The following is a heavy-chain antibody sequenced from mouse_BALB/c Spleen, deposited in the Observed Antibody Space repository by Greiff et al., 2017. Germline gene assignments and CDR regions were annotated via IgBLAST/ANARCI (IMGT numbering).Heavy chain of an antibody. CDR1: GFTFSSYY. CDR2: INSNGGST. V-gene: IGHV5-6-2*01. J-gene: IGHJ4*01. D-gene: IGHD2-3*01. Sequence: EVKLMESGGGLVKLGGSLKLSCAASGFTFSSYYMSWVRQTPEKRLELVAAINSNGGSTYYPDTVKGRFTISRDNAKNTLYLQMSSLKSEDTALYYCARDGYYEGDYYAMDYWGQGTSVTVSS. CDR3: ARDGYYEGDYYAMDY.